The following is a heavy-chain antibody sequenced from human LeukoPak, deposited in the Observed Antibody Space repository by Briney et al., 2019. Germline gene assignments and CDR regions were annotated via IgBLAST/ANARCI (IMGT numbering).Heavy chain of an antibody. J-gene: IGHJ4*02. CDR2: INHSGST. Sequence: PSETLSLTCAVYGGSFSGYYWSWIRQPPGKGLEWIGEINHSGSTNYNPSLKSRVTISVDTSKNQFSLKLSSVTAADTAVYYCARLWRGYDYVWGSYRPFDYWGQGTLVTVSS. CDR1: GGSFSGYY. V-gene: IGHV4-34*01. CDR3: ARLWRGYDYVWGSYRPFDY. D-gene: IGHD3-16*02.